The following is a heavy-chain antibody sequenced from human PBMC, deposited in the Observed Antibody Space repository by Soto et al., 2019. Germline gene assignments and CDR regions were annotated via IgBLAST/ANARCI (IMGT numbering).Heavy chain of an antibody. D-gene: IGHD3-22*01. CDR2: IYYSGST. Sequence: KPSETLSLTCTVSGGSISSGDYYWSWIRQPPGKGLEWIGYIYYSGSTYYNPSLKSRVTISVDTSKNQFSLRLSSVTAADTAVYYCARVTDSSGYSVEYYYGMDVWGQGTTVTVSS. J-gene: IGHJ6*02. CDR1: GGSISSGDYY. V-gene: IGHV4-30-4*01. CDR3: ARVTDSSGYSVEYYYGMDV.